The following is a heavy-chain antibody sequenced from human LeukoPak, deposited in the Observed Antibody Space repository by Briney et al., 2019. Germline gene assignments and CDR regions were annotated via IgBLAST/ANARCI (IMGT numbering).Heavy chain of an antibody. J-gene: IGHJ4*02. V-gene: IGHV3-7*01. CDR1: GFTFSNYW. Sequence: GGSLRLSCAASGFTFSNYWMAWVRQAPGKGLEWVANIKEDGSEKYYVDSVEGRFTISRDNAENSLYLQMNSLRAEDTAVYYCARGGQYHYWGQGTLVAVSS. D-gene: IGHD1-26*01. CDR3: ARGGQYHY. CDR2: IKEDGSEK.